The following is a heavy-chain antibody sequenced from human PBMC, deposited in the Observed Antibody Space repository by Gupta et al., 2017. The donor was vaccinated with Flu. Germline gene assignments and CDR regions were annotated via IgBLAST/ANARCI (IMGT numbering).Heavy chain of an antibody. V-gene: IGHV3-74*01. CDR3: VRARRAVAGFDSLDF. CDR2: ISSDGSSV. Sequence: DVQLVVSGGELVQPGVSLRLSCAASGFTFSRSWLHWVRQGPGTGLKWISRISSDGSSVRYADSVQGRFTTSRDNAKNTLYLEMNNLSADDTGVYYCVRARRAVAGFDSLDFWGQGTRLSVSP. J-gene: IGHJ4*02. CDR1: GFTFSRSW. D-gene: IGHD6-19*01.